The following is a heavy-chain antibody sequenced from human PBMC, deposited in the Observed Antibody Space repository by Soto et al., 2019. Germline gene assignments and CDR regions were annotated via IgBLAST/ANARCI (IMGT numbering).Heavy chain of an antibody. D-gene: IGHD5-18*01. CDR1: GGTFSSYA. CDR3: ARSGYSYGFDY. J-gene: IGHJ4*02. CDR2: IIPIFGTA. V-gene: IGHV1-69*01. Sequence: QVQLVQSGAEVKKPGSSVKVSCTASGGTFSSYAISWVRQAPGQGLEWMGGIIPIFGTANYAQKFQGRVTITADESTSSAYMELSSLRSDDTAVYYCARSGYSYGFDYWGQGTLVTVSS.